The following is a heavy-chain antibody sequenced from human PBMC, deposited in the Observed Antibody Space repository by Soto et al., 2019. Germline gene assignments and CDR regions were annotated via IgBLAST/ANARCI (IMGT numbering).Heavy chain of an antibody. CDR3: ARPPTASLDAFDI. J-gene: IGHJ3*02. Sequence: SETLSLTCTVSGGSISSSRYYWGWIRQPPGKGLEWIGSIFYSGSTYHNPSLKSRVTISVDTSKNQFSLKLSSMTAADTAVYYCARPPTASLDAFDIWGQGTMVTVSS. CDR2: IFYSGST. CDR1: GGSISSSRYY. V-gene: IGHV4-39*01.